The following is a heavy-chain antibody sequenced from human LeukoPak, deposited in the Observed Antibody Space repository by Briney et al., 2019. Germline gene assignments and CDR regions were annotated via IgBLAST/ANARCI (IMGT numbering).Heavy chain of an antibody. Sequence: SETLSLTCTVSGGSISSYYWSWIRQPPGKGLEWIGYIYYSGSTNYNPSLKSRVTISVDTSKNQFSLMLSSVTAADTAVYYSARGGYDFWSGSKNWFDPWGQGTLVTVSS. CDR2: IYYSGST. D-gene: IGHD3-3*01. V-gene: IGHV4-59*01. J-gene: IGHJ5*02. CDR3: ARGGYDFWSGSKNWFDP. CDR1: GGSISSYY.